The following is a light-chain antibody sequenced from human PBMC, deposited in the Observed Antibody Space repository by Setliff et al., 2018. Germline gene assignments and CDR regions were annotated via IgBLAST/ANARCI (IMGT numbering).Light chain of an antibody. CDR3: SSYTSSSTRV. V-gene: IGLV2-14*01. J-gene: IGLJ1*01. CDR2: EVS. CDR1: SSDVGYYNY. Sequence: QSVLTQPASVSGSPGQSITISCTGTSSDVGYYNYVSWYQQHPGKAPKLMIYEVSNRPSGVSNRSSGSKSGNTASLTISGLQAEDEADYYCSSYTSSSTRVFGTGTKVTV.